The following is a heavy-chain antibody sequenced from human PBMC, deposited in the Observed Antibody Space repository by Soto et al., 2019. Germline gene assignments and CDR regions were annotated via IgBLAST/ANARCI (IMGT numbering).Heavy chain of an antibody. CDR3: HGYGY. V-gene: IGHV3-53*01. CDR2: IYSGDTT. CDR1: GFSVRANY. Sequence: EVQLVESGGGLIQPGGSLRLSCAVSGFSVRANYMSWVRQVRGKGLEWVSVIYSGDTTYYADSVKGRFIISRDISKNILYLQMNILRAEDTAVYYCHGYGYWGQGTLVTVSS. J-gene: IGHJ4*02. D-gene: IGHD5-18*01.